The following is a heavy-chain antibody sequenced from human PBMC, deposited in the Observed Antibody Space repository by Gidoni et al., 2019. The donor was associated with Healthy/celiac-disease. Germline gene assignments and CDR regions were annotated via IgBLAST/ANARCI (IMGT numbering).Heavy chain of an antibody. CDR3: ARHPLVGASYLFDY. CDR2: IYYSGGT. J-gene: IGHJ4*02. D-gene: IGHD1-26*01. Sequence: QLQLQASGPGLVKPSGTLSLTCTVSGGSISSSSYYWGWIRQPPGKGLEWIGSIYYSGGTYYHPSLKSRVTISVDTSKNQFSLKLSSVTAADTAVYYCARHPLVGASYLFDYWGQGTLVTVSS. V-gene: IGHV4-39*01. CDR1: GGSISSSSYY.